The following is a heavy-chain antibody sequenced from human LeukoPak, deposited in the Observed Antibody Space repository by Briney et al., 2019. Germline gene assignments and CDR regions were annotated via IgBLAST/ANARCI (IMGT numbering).Heavy chain of an antibody. J-gene: IGHJ6*03. D-gene: IGHD5-12*01. V-gene: IGHV1-18*04. CDR2: ISAYNGNT. CDR3: ARAAGGYDSYYYYYYMDV. CDR1: GYTFTGYY. Sequence: ASVKVSCKASGYTFTGYYMHWVRQAPGQGLEWMGWISAYNGNTNYAQKLQGRVTMTTDTSTSTAYMELRSLRSDDTAVYYCARAAGGYDSYYYYYYMDVWGKGTTVTVSS.